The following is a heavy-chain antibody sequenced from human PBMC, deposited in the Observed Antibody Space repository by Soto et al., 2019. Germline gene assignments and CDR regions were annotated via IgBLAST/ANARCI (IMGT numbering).Heavy chain of an antibody. Sequence: GGSLRLSCSASGFTFSSYIMFWVRQAPGRGVEYVSGISSDGVDADYADSVKGRFTISRDNSKNTVHLQMSSLRAEDTAVYYCVKDGVDHWGQGT. J-gene: IGHJ4*02. V-gene: IGHV3-64D*06. CDR2: ISSDGVDA. CDR3: VKDGVDH. CDR1: GFTFSSYI. D-gene: IGHD3-16*01.